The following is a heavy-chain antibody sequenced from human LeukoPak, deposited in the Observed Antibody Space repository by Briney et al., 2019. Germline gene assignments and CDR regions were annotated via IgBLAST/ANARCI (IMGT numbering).Heavy chain of an antibody. J-gene: IGHJ4*02. CDR3: ARGRVMNDYGGNILEY. V-gene: IGHV1-69*13. Sequence: SVKVSCKASGGTFSRYSISWVRQAPGQGLEWMGGTNPIVGATYYAQKFQGGVTISRDESTSTANMELSSLRPDDTAVYYCARGRVMNDYGGNILEYWGQGTLVTVSS. CDR2: TNPIVGAT. CDR1: GGTFSRYS. D-gene: IGHD4-23*01.